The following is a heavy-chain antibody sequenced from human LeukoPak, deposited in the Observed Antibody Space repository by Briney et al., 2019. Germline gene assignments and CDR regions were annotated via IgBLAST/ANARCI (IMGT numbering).Heavy chain of an antibody. CDR1: GFTFSSYA. D-gene: IGHD5-18*01. J-gene: IGHJ4*02. CDR2: MSYDGFNK. V-gene: IGHV3-30*18. CDR3: AKTKGYSYGYYFDY. Sequence: GGSLRLSCAASGFTFSSYAMHWVRQSLGKGLEWVAVMSYDGFNKYYADSVKGRFTISRDNSKNTLYLQMNSLRAEDTAVYYCAKTKGYSYGYYFDYWGQGILVTVSS.